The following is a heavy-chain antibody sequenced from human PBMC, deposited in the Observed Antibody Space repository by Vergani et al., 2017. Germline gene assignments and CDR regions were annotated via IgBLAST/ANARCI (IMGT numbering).Heavy chain of an antibody. CDR1: GYTFTSYA. Sequence: QVQLVQSGAEVKKPGASVKVSCKASGYTFTSYAMHWVRQAPGQRLEWMGWINAGNGNTKYSQKFQGRVTITRDTSASTDYMELSSLRSEDTAVYYCARDEGIVGATPDENWFDPWGQGTLVTVSS. V-gene: IGHV1-3*01. J-gene: IGHJ5*02. D-gene: IGHD1-26*01. CDR2: INAGNGNT. CDR3: ARDEGIVGATPDENWFDP.